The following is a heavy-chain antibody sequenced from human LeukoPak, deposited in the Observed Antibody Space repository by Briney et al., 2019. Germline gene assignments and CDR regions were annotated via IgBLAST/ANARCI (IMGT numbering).Heavy chain of an antibody. V-gene: IGHV4-39*07. Sequence: SETLSLTCTVSGGSISSSSYYWGWIRQPPGKGLEWIGSINHSGNTYYSPSLKSRVTISVDTSKKQFSLKVTSVTAADTAMYYCARLAAAGRFTYYYMDVWGKGTTVTVSS. CDR3: ARLAAAGRFTYYYMDV. CDR2: INHSGNT. J-gene: IGHJ6*03. D-gene: IGHD6-13*01. CDR1: GGSISSSSYY.